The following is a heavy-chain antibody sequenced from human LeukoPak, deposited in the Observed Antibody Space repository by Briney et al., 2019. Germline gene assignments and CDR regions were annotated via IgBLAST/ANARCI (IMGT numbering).Heavy chain of an antibody. D-gene: IGHD3-9*01. CDR1: GGSISSSNW. V-gene: IGHV4-4*02. J-gene: IGHJ4*02. CDR3: ARAQILNYDILTGPFDY. CDR2: IYHSGST. Sequence: SETLSLTCAVSGGSISSSNWWSWVRQPPGKGLEWIGEIYHSGSTNYNPSLKSRVTISVDKSKNQFSLKLSSVTAADTAVYYCARAQILNYDILTGPFDYWGQGTLVTVSS.